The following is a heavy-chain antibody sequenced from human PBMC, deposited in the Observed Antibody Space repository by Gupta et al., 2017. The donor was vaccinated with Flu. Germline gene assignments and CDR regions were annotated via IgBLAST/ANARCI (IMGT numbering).Heavy chain of an antibody. Sequence: QVQLVESGGGVVQPGRSLRLSCAASGITFSSYGMHWVRQAPGKGLEWVAVISYDGSHKYYADSVKVRFTISRDNSKNTLYLQMNSLRAEDPAVYYCAKDGSRVSSSWYYFDYWGQGTLVTVSS. CDR2: ISYDGSHK. CDR3: AKDGSRVSSSWYYFDY. D-gene: IGHD6-13*01. CDR1: GITFSSYG. V-gene: IGHV3-30*18. J-gene: IGHJ4*02.